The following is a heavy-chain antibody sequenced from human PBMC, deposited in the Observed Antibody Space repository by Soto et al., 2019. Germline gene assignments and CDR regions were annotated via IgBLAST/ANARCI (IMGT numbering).Heavy chain of an antibody. D-gene: IGHD3-3*01. CDR3: ARDQLVFGGGRDRRWFGP. CDR1: GGSIDTYY. Sequence: SETLSLTCTVSGGSIDTYYWTWIRQPPGKGLEWIGYIYHSWSTNYNPSLKSRVTISVDTSKNQFSLNLSSVTAADTAVYYCARDQLVFGGGRDRRWFGPWGQGILVTVSS. CDR2: IYHSWST. V-gene: IGHV4-59*01. J-gene: IGHJ5*02.